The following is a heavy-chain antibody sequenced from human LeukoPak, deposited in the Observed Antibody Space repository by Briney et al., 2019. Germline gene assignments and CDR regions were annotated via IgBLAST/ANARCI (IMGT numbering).Heavy chain of an antibody. J-gene: IGHJ5*02. CDR3: ARSGSGSLNWFDP. CDR1: GGSFSGYY. CDR2: INHSGST. D-gene: IGHD3-10*01. Sequence: SETLSLTCAVYGGSFSGYYWSWIRQPPGKGLEWIGEINHSGSTNYNPSLKSRVTISVDTSKNQFSLKLSSVAAADTAVYYCARSGSGSLNWFDPWGQGTLVTVSS. V-gene: IGHV4-34*01.